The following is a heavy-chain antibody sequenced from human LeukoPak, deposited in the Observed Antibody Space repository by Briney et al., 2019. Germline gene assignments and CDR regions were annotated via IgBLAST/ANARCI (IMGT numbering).Heavy chain of an antibody. J-gene: IGHJ5*02. Sequence: RRASVKVSCKASGYTFTSYYMHWVRQAPGQGLEWMGWINPNSGGTNYAQKFQGRVTMTRDTSISTAYMELSRLRSDDTAVYYCAREGYCSGGSCYYWFDPWGQGTLVTVSS. CDR3: AREGYCSGGSCYYWFDP. CDR2: INPNSGGT. CDR1: GYTFTSYY. D-gene: IGHD2-15*01. V-gene: IGHV1-2*02.